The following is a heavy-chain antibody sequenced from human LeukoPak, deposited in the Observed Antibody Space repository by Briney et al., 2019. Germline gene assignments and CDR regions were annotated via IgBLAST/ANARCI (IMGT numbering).Heavy chain of an antibody. D-gene: IGHD2-8*01. CDR1: GFTFSSYG. CDR2: IRYDGSNK. CDR3: ASGRTPEKGFVLLKPFDL. J-gene: IGHJ2*01. V-gene: IGHV3-30*02. Sequence: PGGSLRLSCAASGFTFSSYGMHWVRQAPGKGLEWVAFIRYDGSNKYYADSVKGRFTISRDNSKNTLYLQMNSLRAEDTAVYYCASGRTPEKGFVLLKPFDLWGRGTLVTVSS.